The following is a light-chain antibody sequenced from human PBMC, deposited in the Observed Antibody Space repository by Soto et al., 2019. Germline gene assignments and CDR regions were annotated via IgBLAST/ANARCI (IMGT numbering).Light chain of an antibody. CDR3: QQYNYWPSRT. J-gene: IGKJ1*01. Sequence: EIVLTQSPATLSLSPGERATLSCRASESISSNLAWYQQKPGQAPRLLIYGASTRATNIPARFTGSGSGTEFTLTISSLQSEDFAVYYCQQYNYWPSRTFGQGTKVDIK. CDR2: GAS. CDR1: ESISSN. V-gene: IGKV3-15*01.